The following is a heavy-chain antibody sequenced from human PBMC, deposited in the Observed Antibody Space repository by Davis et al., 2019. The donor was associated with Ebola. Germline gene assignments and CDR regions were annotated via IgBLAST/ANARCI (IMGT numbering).Heavy chain of an antibody. CDR3: AREVGYCSGGSCYSGWFDP. D-gene: IGHD2-15*01. V-gene: IGHV4-34*01. CDR2: INHSGST. J-gene: IGHJ5*02. Sequence: SETLSLTCAVYGGSFSGYYWSWIRQPPGKGLEWIGEINHSGSTHYNPSLKSRVTISVDTSKNQFSLKLSSVTAADTAVYYCAREVGYCSGGSCYSGWFDPWGQGTLVTVSS. CDR1: GGSFSGYY.